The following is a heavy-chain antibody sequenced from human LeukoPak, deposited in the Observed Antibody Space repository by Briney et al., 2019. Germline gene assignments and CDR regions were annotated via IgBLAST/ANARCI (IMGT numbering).Heavy chain of an antibody. D-gene: IGHD5-12*01. CDR3: ARGPSFSGYVNY. CDR1: GGSISSYY. V-gene: IGHV4-4*07. J-gene: IGHJ4*02. CDR2: IYSSGST. Sequence: SETLSLTCTVSGGSISSYYWNWIRQPAGKGLEWIGRIYSSGSTNYNPSLQSRVTISLGTSKNQFSLNLTSVTAADTAVYYCARGPSFSGYVNYWGQGALVTVSS.